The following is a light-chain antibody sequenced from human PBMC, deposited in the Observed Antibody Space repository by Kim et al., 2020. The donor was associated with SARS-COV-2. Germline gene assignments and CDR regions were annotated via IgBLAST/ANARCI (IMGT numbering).Light chain of an antibody. CDR3: QSTYSTSQIT. V-gene: IGKV1-39*01. CDR1: QSISTH. CDR2: AAS. Sequence: SVGDRVSFTCRASQSISTHLNWYQLKPGRAPKLLVFAASTLQSGVPSRFRGSGSGTDFTLTITGLQPDDFATYYCQSTYSTSQITFGHGTRLEIK. J-gene: IGKJ5*01.